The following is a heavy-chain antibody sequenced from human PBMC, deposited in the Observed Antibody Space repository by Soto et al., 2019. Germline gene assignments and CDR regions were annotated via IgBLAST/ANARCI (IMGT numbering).Heavy chain of an antibody. CDR3: ARDLRGYPYYYYGMDV. J-gene: IGHJ6*02. V-gene: IGHV4-59*01. Sequence: PSETLSLTCTVSGGSISSYYWSWIRQPPGKGLEWIGHIYYTGTTIYNPSLKSRVNISIDTSKSQFSLRLSSVTAADTVVYYCARDLRGYPYYYYGMDVWGQGTTVTVSS. CDR2: IYYTGTT. D-gene: IGHD5-18*01. CDR1: GGSISSYY.